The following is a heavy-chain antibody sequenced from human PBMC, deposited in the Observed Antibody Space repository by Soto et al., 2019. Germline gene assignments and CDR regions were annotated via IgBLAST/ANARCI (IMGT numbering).Heavy chain of an antibody. CDR2: IYYSGNA. D-gene: IGHD3-16*01. Sequence: QVQLQESGPGLVKPSQTLSLTCTVSGGSISSGDYYWSWIRQPPGKGLEGIGYIYYSGNAYYNPSLKSRVAISVDTSKNQLSLNLASVTAADTAVYYCSRGGSYSDFWGQGTLVTVSS. CDR1: GGSISSGDYY. V-gene: IGHV4-30-4*01. CDR3: SRGGSYSDF. J-gene: IGHJ4*02.